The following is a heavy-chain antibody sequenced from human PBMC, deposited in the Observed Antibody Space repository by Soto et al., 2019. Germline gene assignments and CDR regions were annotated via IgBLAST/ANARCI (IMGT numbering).Heavy chain of an antibody. CDR2: IYYSGST. V-gene: IGHV4-31*03. CDR1: AGSISTGGYH. Sequence: SHPNTVSAGSISTGGYHWSRIRHHPGKGLEWIGYIYYSGSTYYNPSLKSRFTISVDTSKNQFSLKLSSVTAADTALYYCAINSGYDKGWFDPWGQVTLVTVS. CDR3: AINSGYDKGWFDP. D-gene: IGHD5-12*01. J-gene: IGHJ5*02.